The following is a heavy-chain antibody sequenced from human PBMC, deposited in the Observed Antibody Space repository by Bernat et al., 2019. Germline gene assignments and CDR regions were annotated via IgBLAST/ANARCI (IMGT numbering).Heavy chain of an antibody. CDR3: AKRHSSGWYYFDY. D-gene: IGHD6-19*01. Sequence: EVQLVESGGGLGKPGRSLRLSCTASGFTFGDYAMSWFRQAPGKGLEWVGFIRSKTYGGTTEYAASVKGRFTISRDDSKSIAYLQMNSLRAEDTAVYYCAKRHSSGWYYFDYWGQGTLVTVSS. CDR2: IRSKTYGGTT. J-gene: IGHJ4*02. V-gene: IGHV3-49*05. CDR1: GFTFGDYA.